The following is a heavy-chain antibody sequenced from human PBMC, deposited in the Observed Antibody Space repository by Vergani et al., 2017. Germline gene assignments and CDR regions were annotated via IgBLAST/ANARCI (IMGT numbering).Heavy chain of an antibody. D-gene: IGHD3-22*01. J-gene: IGHJ4*02. CDR2: INHSGST. Sequence: QVQLQQWGAGLLKPSETLSLTCALYGGSFSGYYWSWIRQPPGKGLEWIGEINHSGSTNYNPSLKSRVTISVDTSKNQFSLKLSSVTAADTAVYYCARGLGTDYYDSSGHAFDRDYWGQGTLVTVSS. CDR1: GGSFSGYY. CDR3: ARGLGTDYYDSSGHAFDRDY. V-gene: IGHV4-34*01.